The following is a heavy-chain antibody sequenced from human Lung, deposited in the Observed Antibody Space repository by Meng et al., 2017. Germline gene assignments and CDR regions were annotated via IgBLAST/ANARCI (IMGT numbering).Heavy chain of an antibody. CDR2: ISNNGDT. CDR1: GFTFSNYG. CDR3: ARDCCSEIGPIDY. J-gene: IGHJ4*02. D-gene: IGHD2-15*01. Sequence: GESLKISCRTSGFTFSNYGMSWVRQAPGKGLEWVATISNNGDTHYADSMMGRFIISRDDSKNTLYLQVSSLRAEDTAVYYCARDCCSEIGPIDYWGQGTLVTVGS. V-gene: IGHV3-23*01.